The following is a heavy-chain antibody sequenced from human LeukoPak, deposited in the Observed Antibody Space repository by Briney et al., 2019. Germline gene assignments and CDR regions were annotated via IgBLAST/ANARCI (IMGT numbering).Heavy chain of an antibody. CDR2: ISAYNGNT. V-gene: IGHV1-18*01. Sequence: ASVKFSRKASGDTFTSYGISWVRQAPGQGLEWMGWISAYNGNTNYAQKLQGRVTMTTDTSTSTAYMELRSLRSDDTAVYYCARDGAQQLANWFDPWGQGTLVTVSS. J-gene: IGHJ5*02. D-gene: IGHD6-13*01. CDR1: GDTFTSYG. CDR3: ARDGAQQLANWFDP.